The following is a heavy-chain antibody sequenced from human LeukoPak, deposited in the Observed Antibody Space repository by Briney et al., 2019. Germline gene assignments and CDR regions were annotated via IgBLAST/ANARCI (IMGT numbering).Heavy chain of an antibody. J-gene: IGHJ5*02. CDR2: IYYSGST. CDR1: GGSISSSSYY. Sequence: PSETLSLTCTVSGGSISSSSYYWGWIRQPPGKGLEWIGSIYYSGSTYYNPSLKSRVTISVDTSKNQFSLKLSSVTAADTAVYYCARDLDYGGNVGWFDPWGQGTLVTVSS. V-gene: IGHV4-39*07. D-gene: IGHD4-23*01. CDR3: ARDLDYGGNVGWFDP.